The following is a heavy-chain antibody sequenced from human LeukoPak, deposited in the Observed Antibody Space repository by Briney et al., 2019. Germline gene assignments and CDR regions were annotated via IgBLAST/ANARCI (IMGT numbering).Heavy chain of an antibody. V-gene: IGHV1-46*01. CDR1: GYIFTGYY. CDR3: ARDNSVGDDAWWFDP. J-gene: IGHJ5*02. CDR2: INPSGGST. D-gene: IGHD1-26*01. Sequence: ASVKVSCKASGYIFTGYYMHWVRQAPGQGLEWMGIINPSGGSTSYAQKFQGRVTMTRDMSTSTDYMELSSLRSEDTAVYYCARDNSVGDDAWWFDPWGQGTLVTVSS.